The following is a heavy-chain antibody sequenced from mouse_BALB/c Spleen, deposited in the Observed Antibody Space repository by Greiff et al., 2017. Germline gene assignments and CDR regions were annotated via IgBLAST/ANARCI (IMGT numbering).Heavy chain of an antibody. CDR2: INPYNDGT. D-gene: IGHD2-1*01. J-gene: IGHJ4*01. Sequence: VQLQQSGPELVKPGASVKMSCKASGYTFTSYVMHWVKQKPGQGLEWIGYINPYNDGTKYNEKFKGKATLTSDKSSSTAYMELSSLTSEDSAVYYCARTYGNPYYAMDYWGQGTSVTVSS. CDR1: GYTFTSYV. CDR3: ARTYGNPYYAMDY. V-gene: IGHV1-14*01.